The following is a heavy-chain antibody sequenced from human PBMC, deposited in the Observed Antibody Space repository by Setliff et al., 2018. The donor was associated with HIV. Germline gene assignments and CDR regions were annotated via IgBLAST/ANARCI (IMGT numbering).Heavy chain of an antibody. Sequence: ASVKVSCKASGYSFARYGLSWVRQAPGQGLEWMGWISGFNGNTKHAQSFQDRVAMTTETATSTAYMEMRSLRSDDTAVYFCARVPYRSAWFSGGHDAFDIWGQGTMVTVS. CDR2: ISGFNGNT. D-gene: IGHD6-19*01. CDR3: ARVPYRSAWFSGGHDAFDI. CDR1: GYSFARYG. V-gene: IGHV1-18*01. J-gene: IGHJ3*02.